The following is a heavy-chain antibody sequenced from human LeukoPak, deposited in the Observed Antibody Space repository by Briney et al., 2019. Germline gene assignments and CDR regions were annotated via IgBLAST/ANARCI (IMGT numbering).Heavy chain of an antibody. Sequence: GGSLRLSCAASGFTFSSYAMSWVRQAPGKGLEWVANIKQDGSEKYYVDSVKGRFTISRDNAKNSLYLQMNSLRAEDTAVYYCAMDITMVREVDYWGQGTLVTVSS. J-gene: IGHJ4*02. V-gene: IGHV3-7*04. CDR1: GFTFSSYA. CDR3: AMDITMVREVDY. CDR2: IKQDGSEK. D-gene: IGHD3-10*01.